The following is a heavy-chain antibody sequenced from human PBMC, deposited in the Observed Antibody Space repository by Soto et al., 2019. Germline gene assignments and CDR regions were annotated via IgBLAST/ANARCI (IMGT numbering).Heavy chain of an antibody. CDR2: IYYSGST. V-gene: IGHV4-39*07. CDR1: GDSISSNSHY. Sequence: PSETLSLTCTVSGDSISSNSHYWGWIRQPPGKGLESIANIYYSGSTYYNPSLKSRVTISVDTSKNQFSLKLSSVTAADTAVYYCARGRPLLLWFGETTKFDYWGQGTLVTVSS. J-gene: IGHJ4*02. D-gene: IGHD3-10*01. CDR3: ARGRPLLLWFGETTKFDY.